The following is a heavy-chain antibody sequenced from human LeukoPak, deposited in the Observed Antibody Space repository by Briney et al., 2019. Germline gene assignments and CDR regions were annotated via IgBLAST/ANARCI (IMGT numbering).Heavy chain of an antibody. CDR2: IIPIFGTA. CDR3: ATSPRQLRFLELLKAFDI. CDR1: GGTFSSYA. D-gene: IGHD3-3*01. Sequence: SVKVSCKASGGTFSSYAISWVRQAPGQGLEWMGGIIPIFGTANYAQKFQGRVTITTDESTSTAYMELSSLRSEDTAVYYCATSPRQLRFLELLKAFDIWGQGTMVTVSS. V-gene: IGHV1-69*05. J-gene: IGHJ3*02.